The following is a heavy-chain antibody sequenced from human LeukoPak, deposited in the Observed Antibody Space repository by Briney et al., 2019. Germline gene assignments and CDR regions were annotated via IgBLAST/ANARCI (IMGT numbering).Heavy chain of an antibody. CDR3: ARFPFDLGEPTEIFDY. D-gene: IGHD3-16*01. Sequence: GGSLRLSCAASGFTFSDYYMSWIRQAPGKGLEWVSYISSSGSTIYYADSVKGRFTISRDNAKNSLYLQMNSLRAEDTAVYYCARFPFDLGEPTEIFDYWGQGTLVTVSS. CDR1: GFTFSDYY. CDR2: ISSSGSTI. J-gene: IGHJ4*02. V-gene: IGHV3-11*01.